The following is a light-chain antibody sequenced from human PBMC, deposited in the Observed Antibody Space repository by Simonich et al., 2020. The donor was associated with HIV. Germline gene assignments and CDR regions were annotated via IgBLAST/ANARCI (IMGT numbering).Light chain of an antibody. CDR2: DVN. Sequence: QSALTQPASVSGSPGQSITISCTGTSSDVGGYNYVSWYQPHPGKAPKLMIYDVNKRPTGVSNRFSGSKAGNTASLTISGLQADDEANYYCSSYTSSNTWVFGGGTKLTVL. CDR1: SSDVGGYNY. J-gene: IGLJ3*02. CDR3: SSYTSSNTWV. V-gene: IGLV2-14*01.